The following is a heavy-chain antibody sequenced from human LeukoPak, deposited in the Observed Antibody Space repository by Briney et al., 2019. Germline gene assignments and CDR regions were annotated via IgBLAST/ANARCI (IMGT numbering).Heavy chain of an antibody. CDR1: GFTFSSYG. CDR3: AKDGKRWLQGHIDY. V-gene: IGHV3-30*18. Sequence: GSLRLSCAASGFTFSSYGMHWVRQAPGKGLEWVAVISYDGSNKYYADSVKGRFTISRDNSKNTLYLQVNSLRAEDTAVYYCAKDGKRWLQGHIDYWGQGTLVTVSS. D-gene: IGHD5-24*01. J-gene: IGHJ4*02. CDR2: ISYDGSNK.